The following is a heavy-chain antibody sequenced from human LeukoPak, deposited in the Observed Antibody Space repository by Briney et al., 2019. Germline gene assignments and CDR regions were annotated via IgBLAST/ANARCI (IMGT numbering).Heavy chain of an antibody. CDR1: GGSISSYY. Sequence: KPSETLSLTCTVSGGSISSYYWSWLRQPPGKGLEWLGYIYYSGSTNYNPSLKSQVTISVDTSKNQFSLKLSSVTAADTAVYYCARGGAAAMDYWGQGTLVTVSS. D-gene: IGHD6-13*01. J-gene: IGHJ4*02. CDR3: ARGGAAAMDY. V-gene: IGHV4-59*01. CDR2: IYYSGST.